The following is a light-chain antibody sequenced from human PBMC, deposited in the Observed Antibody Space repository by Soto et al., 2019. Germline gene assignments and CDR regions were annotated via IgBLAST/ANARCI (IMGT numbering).Light chain of an antibody. CDR3: QQYDDLPLT. CDR2: DAS. V-gene: IGKV1-33*01. J-gene: IGKJ3*01. Sequence: DIQMTQSPSSLSASVGDRVTITCQASQDISNYLNWYQQKPGKAPKLLIYDASNLETGVPSRFSGRGSGTDFTFTISSLQTEDIATYYCQQYDDLPLTFGPGTKVDIK. CDR1: QDISNY.